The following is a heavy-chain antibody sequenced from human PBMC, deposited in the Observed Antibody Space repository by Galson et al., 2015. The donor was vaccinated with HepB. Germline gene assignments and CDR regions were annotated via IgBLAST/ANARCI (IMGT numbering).Heavy chain of an antibody. V-gene: IGHV3-30*04. CDR3: TGAYDSDWHNFDH. J-gene: IGHJ4*02. D-gene: IGHD3-22*01. CDR1: GFTFSTFA. Sequence: SLRLSCAASGFTFSTFAMHWVRQTPGKGLDWVTTISPDASTTFYADSVKGRFTISRDNANNILYLQMDSLRPEDTAVYYCTGAYDSDWHNFDHWGQGTLVTVSS. CDR2: ISPDASTT.